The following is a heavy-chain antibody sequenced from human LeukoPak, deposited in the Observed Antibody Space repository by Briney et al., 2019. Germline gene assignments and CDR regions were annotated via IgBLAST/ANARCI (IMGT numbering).Heavy chain of an antibody. D-gene: IGHD2-2*01. V-gene: IGHV3-48*04. J-gene: IGHJ4*02. CDR1: GFTFSSYS. CDR2: ISSSSSTI. CDR3: AKSGRTSCSTSCYYFDY. Sequence: GGSLRLSCAASGFTFSSYSMNWVRQAPGKGLEWGSYISSSSSTIYYADSVKGRFTISRDNAKNSLYLQMNSLRAEDTAVYYCAKSGRTSCSTSCYYFDYWGQGTLVTVSS.